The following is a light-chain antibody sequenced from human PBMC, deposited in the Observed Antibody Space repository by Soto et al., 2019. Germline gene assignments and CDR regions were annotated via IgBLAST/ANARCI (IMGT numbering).Light chain of an antibody. Sequence: VMTQSPATLSVSPGERATLSCWASETVATNLAWYQQKPGQAPRLLISGASTRAAGISDRFRGSGSGTEFTLTISSLRSEDSANYYCQQYFEWPPMTFGQGTKVEI. V-gene: IGKV3-15*01. CDR2: GAS. CDR3: QQYFEWPPMT. J-gene: IGKJ1*01. CDR1: ETVATN.